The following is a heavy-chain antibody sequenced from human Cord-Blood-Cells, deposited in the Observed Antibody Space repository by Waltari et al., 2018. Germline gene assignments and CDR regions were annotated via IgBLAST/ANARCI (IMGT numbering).Heavy chain of an antibody. Sequence: QAQLQQWGAGLLKPSETLSLTGAVSGGSFGGYYWSWIRQPPGKGLAGIGEINHGGSTNYSPSLKSRVTISVDTSKNQFSLKLSSVTAADTAVYYCARGLRSGAAAGRSFDYWGQGTLVTVSS. CDR3: ARGLRSGAAAGRSFDY. CDR2: INHGGST. V-gene: IGHV4-34*01. D-gene: IGHD6-13*01. CDR1: GGSFGGYY. J-gene: IGHJ4*02.